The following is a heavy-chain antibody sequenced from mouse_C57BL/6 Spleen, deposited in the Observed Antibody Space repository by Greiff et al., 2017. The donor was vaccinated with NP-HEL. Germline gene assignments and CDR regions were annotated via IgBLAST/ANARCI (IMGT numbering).Heavy chain of an antibody. CDR3: ATFAY. V-gene: IGHV3-6*01. CDR1: GYSITSGYY. Sequence: EVQLQESGPGLVKPSQSLSLTCSVTGYSITSGYYWNWIRQFPGNKLEWMGYISYDGSNNYNPSLKNRISITRDTSKNQFFLKLNSVTTEDTATYYCATFAYWGQGTLVTVSA. J-gene: IGHJ3*01. CDR2: ISYDGSN.